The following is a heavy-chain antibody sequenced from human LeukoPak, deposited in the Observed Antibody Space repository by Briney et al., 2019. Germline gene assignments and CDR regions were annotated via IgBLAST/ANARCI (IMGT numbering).Heavy chain of an antibody. V-gene: IGHV4-34*01. CDR3: ARRRSPDIVVVPAAIRPFDY. CDR1: GGSFSGYY. CDR2: INHSGST. D-gene: IGHD2-2*01. Sequence: SETLSLTCAVYGGSFSGYYWSWIRQPPGKGLEWIGEINHSGSTNYNPSLKSRVTISVDTSKNQFSLKLSSVTAADTAVYYCARRRSPDIVVVPAAIRPFDYWGQGTLVTVSS. J-gene: IGHJ4*02.